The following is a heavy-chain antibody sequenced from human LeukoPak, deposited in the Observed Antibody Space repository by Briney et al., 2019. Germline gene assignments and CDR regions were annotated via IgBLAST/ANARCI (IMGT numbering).Heavy chain of an antibody. D-gene: IGHD2-21*01. V-gene: IGHV3-23*01. CDR1: GFTFSDYG. J-gene: IGHJ4*02. CDR2: ITGSGLNT. CDR3: TRGLRIPSN. Sequence: GGSLRLSCAASGFTFSDYGMTWVRQTPGNGLEWVSSITGSGLNTYYVDSVKGRFIISRDNSKTTLYLQMNSLRVEDTAVYYCTRGLRIPSNWCQGILVTVSS.